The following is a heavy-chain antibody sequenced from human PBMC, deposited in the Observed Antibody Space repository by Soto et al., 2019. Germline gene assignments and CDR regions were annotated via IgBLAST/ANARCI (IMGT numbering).Heavy chain of an antibody. CDR1: GFSFSNYN. V-gene: IGHV3-48*02. J-gene: IGHJ4*02. Sequence: GVSLRLSCVASGFSFSNYNMNWVRQAPGKGLEWVSYITDSSDTVHYADSVRGRFTISRDNAESSLYLQMNSLRDEDTAVYFCARDFGHGYYLDYWGRGTLVTVSS. CDR2: ITDSSDTV. CDR3: ARDFGHGYYLDY. D-gene: IGHD3-3*01.